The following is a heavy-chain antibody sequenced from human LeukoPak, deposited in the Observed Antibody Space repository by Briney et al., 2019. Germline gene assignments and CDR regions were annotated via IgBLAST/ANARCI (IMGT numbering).Heavy chain of an antibody. CDR2: IQYSGST. J-gene: IGHJ6*02. CDR1: GGSISVDGYH. D-gene: IGHD3-10*01. CDR3: ARTSHSGYMVRGVLYYGMDV. V-gene: IGHV4-39*01. Sequence: KPSETLSDTCSETGGSISVDGYHWGWIRRPPGKGMEWIGSIQYSGSTCYKTSLKSQVTLDVDTSKNQFSLKLSTVTAADTAVYYCARTSHSGYMVRGVLYYGMDVWGQGTTVTVSS.